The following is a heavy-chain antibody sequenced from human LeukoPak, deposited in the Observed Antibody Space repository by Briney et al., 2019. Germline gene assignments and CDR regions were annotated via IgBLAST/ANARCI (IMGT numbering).Heavy chain of an antibody. CDR1: GFTFTSYW. J-gene: IGHJ4*02. CDR3: AREIGSAARGR. CDR2: IKEDGSEK. D-gene: IGHD6-13*01. V-gene: IGHV3-7*05. Sequence: GGSLRLSCAASGFTFTSYWMSWVRQAPGKGLEWVANIKEDGSEKYYVDSVKGRFTISRDNAKNSMYLQMNSLGAEDTAVYYCAREIGSAARGRWGQGTLVTVSS.